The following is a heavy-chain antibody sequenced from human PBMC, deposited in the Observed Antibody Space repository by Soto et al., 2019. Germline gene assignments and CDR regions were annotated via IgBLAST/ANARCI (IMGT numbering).Heavy chain of an antibody. Sequence: QVQLVESGGGVVQPGRSLRLSCAASGFTFSSYGMHWVRQAPGKGLEWVAVISYDGSNKYYADSVKGRFTISRDNSKNTLYLQMNSLRAEDTAVYYCAKAMVRGVMGAFDIWGQGTMVTVSS. CDR3: AKAMVRGVMGAFDI. CDR2: ISYDGSNK. CDR1: GFTFSSYG. J-gene: IGHJ3*02. D-gene: IGHD3-10*01. V-gene: IGHV3-30*18.